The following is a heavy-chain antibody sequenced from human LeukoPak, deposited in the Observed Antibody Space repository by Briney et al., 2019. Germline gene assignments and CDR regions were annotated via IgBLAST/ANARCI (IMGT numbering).Heavy chain of an antibody. Sequence: SETLSFTCAVSGYSISSGYYWGWIRQPPGKGLEWIGSIYHSGSTYYNPSLKSRVTISVDTSKNQFSLKLSSVTAADTAVYYCARDRAGKGYFDYWGQGTLVTVSS. J-gene: IGHJ4*02. CDR3: ARDRAGKGYFDY. CDR2: IYHSGST. D-gene: IGHD6-19*01. V-gene: IGHV4-38-2*02. CDR1: GYSISSGYY.